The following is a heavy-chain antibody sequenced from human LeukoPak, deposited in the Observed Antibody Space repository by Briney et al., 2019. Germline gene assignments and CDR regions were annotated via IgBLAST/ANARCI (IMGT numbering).Heavy chain of an antibody. Sequence: GASVKVSCKASGYTFTSYDVNWVRQATGQGLEWMGWMNPNSGNTGYAQKFQGRVTMTRNTSISTAYMELSSLRSEDTAVYYCARVRCGWNYMDVWGKGTTVTVSS. CDR3: ARVRCGWNYMDV. CDR1: GYTFTSYD. CDR2: MNPNSGNT. J-gene: IGHJ6*03. V-gene: IGHV1-8*01. D-gene: IGHD1-26*01.